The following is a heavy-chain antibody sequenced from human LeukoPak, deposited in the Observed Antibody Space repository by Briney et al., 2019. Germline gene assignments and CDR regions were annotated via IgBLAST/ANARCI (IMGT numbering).Heavy chain of an antibody. V-gene: IGHV3-21*01. CDR3: ARDLTDPPYYYYYIDV. J-gene: IGHJ6*03. CDR2: ISSSGYSI. CDR1: GFTFSNFD. Sequence: GGSLRLSCAASGFTFSNFDMNWVRQAPGKGLEWVSCISSSGYSIYYADSVKGRFTISRDNAKNSLYLQMNSLRAEDTAVYYCARDLTDPPYYYYYIDVWGKGTTVTISS.